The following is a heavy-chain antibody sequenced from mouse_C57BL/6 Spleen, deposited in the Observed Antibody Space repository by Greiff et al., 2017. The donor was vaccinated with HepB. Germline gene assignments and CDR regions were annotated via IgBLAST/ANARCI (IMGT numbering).Heavy chain of an antibody. D-gene: IGHD1-1*01. CDR3: ARPYYDGSSWGFDY. V-gene: IGHV7-3*01. CDR1: GFTFTDYY. J-gene: IGHJ2*01. CDR2: IRNKANGYTT. Sequence: DVMLVESGGGLVQPGGSLSLSCAASGFTFTDYYMSWVRQPPGKALEWLGFIRNKANGYTTEYSASVKGRFTISRDNSQSILYLQMNALRAEDSAACYGARPYYDGSSWGFDYWGQGTTLTVSS.